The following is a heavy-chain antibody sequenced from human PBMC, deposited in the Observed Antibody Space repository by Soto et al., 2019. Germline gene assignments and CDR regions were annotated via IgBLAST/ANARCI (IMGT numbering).Heavy chain of an antibody. CDR1: GGTFSSYA. Sequence: EASVKVSCKASGGTFSSYAISWVRQAPGQGLEWMGGIIPIFGTANYAQKFQGRVTITADESTSTAYMELSSLRSEDTAVYYCARDDFEMTRRYYYYGMDVWGQGTTVTVSS. CDR3: ARDDFEMTRRYYYYGMDV. CDR2: IIPIFGTA. J-gene: IGHJ6*02. V-gene: IGHV1-69*13. D-gene: IGHD3-3*01.